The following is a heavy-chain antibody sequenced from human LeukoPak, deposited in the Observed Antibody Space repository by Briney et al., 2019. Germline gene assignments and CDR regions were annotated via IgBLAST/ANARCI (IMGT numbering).Heavy chain of an antibody. J-gene: IGHJ3*01. Sequence: GGSLRLSCAASGFTFSRYSMNWVRQAPGKGLEWVSSIVSRSTDRYCVASVKGRFTFSRDNAKNSLYLQMNSLRAGDTAVYYCARGGLNFDSFDVWGQGSMVFVSS. V-gene: IGHV3-21*01. CDR1: GFTFSRYS. D-gene: IGHD1-20*01. CDR3: ARGGLNFDSFDV. CDR2: IVSRSTDR.